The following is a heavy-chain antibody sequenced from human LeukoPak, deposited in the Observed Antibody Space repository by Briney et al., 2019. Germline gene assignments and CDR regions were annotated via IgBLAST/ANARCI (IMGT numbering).Heavy chain of an antibody. CDR1: GGTFSSYA. CDR3: ARDDIVVVPAVTDAFDI. J-gene: IGHJ3*02. Sequence: GASVKVSRKASGGTFSSYAISWVRQAPGQGLEWMGGIIPIFGTANYAQKFQGRVTITADESTSTAYMELRSLRSDDTAVYYCARDDIVVVPAVTDAFDIWGQGTMVTVSS. D-gene: IGHD2-2*01. V-gene: IGHV1-69*13. CDR2: IIPIFGTA.